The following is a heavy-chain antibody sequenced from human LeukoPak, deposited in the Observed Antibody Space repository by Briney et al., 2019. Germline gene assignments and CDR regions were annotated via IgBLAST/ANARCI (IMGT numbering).Heavy chain of an antibody. CDR1: GYTFTSYG. D-gene: IGHD5-24*01. J-gene: IGHJ3*02. V-gene: IGHV1-69*04. CDR2: IIPILGIA. Sequence: SVKVSCKASGYTFTSYGISWVRQAPGQGLEWMGRIIPILGIANYAQKFQGRVTITADKSTSTAYMELSSLRSEDTAVYYCASRDPRDRWLHPGWVAFDIWGQGTMVTVSS. CDR3: ASRDPRDRWLHPGWVAFDI.